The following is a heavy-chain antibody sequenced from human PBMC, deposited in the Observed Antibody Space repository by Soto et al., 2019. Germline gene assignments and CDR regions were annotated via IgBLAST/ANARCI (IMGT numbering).Heavy chain of an antibody. D-gene: IGHD6-19*01. J-gene: IGHJ4*02. V-gene: IGHV1-8*01. CDR1: GYTFTSYD. Sequence: ASVKVSCKASGYTFTSYDINWVRQATGQGLEWMGWMNPNSGNTGYAQKFQGRVTMTRNTSISTAYMELSSLRSEDTAVYYCAGPPPDSSGWYYFDYWGQGTLVTVSS. CDR2: MNPNSGNT. CDR3: AGPPPDSSGWYYFDY.